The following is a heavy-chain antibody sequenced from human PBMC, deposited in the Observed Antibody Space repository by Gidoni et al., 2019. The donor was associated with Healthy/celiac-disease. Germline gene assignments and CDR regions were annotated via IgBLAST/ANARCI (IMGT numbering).Heavy chain of an antibody. V-gene: IGHV4-34*01. CDR1: GGSFSGYY. Sequence: QVQLQQWGAGLLKPSETLSLTCAVYGGSFSGYYWRWIRQPPGKGLEWIGEINNSGSTNYNPSLKSRVTRSVDTYKKQCSLKLSSVTAADTAVYYCARGLTIPLDAFDIWGQGTMVTVS. J-gene: IGHJ3*02. CDR2: INNSGST. CDR3: ARGLTIPLDAFDI. D-gene: IGHD3-3*01.